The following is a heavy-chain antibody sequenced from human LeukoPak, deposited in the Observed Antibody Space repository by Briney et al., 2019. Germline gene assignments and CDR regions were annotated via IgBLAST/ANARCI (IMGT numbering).Heavy chain of an antibody. CDR1: GDPLSTYY. V-gene: IGHV4-59*01. Sequence: SETLSLTCTVSGDPLSTYYWSWIRQPPGKGLEWIGYTYYSGSTNYNPSLKSRVTISVDTSKNQFSLKLSSVTAADTAVYYCAGVMGSYDPFDYWGQGTLVTVSS. CDR3: AGVMGSYDPFDY. CDR2: TYYSGST. D-gene: IGHD1-26*01. J-gene: IGHJ4*02.